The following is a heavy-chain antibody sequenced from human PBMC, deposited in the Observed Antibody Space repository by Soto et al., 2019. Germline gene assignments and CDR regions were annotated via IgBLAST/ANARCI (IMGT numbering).Heavy chain of an antibody. D-gene: IGHD3-3*01. V-gene: IGHV3-48*02. CDR3: ARDGTTYYDFWSGYSLWYAFDI. CDR2: ISSSSSTI. J-gene: IGHJ3*02. CDR1: GFTFSSYS. Sequence: GGSLRLSCAASGFTFSSYSMNWVRQAPGKGLEWVSYISSSSSTIYYADSVKGRFTISRDNAKNSLYLQMNSLRDEDTAVYYCARDGTTYYDFWSGYSLWYAFDIWGQGTMVTVSS.